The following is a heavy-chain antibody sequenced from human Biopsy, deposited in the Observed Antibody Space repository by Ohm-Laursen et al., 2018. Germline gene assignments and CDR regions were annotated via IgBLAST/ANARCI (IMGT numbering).Heavy chain of an antibody. CDR1: GFSLNTRGMS. Sequence: TQTLTLTCTLSGFSLNTRGMSVTWIRQPPGKALEWLARLDWDDAKFYSESLKTRLTISKGTSENHVVLTLSDVAPVDTATYYCARIPILVVPAAIVYRHRRHLQGLDVWGQGTTVIVSS. CDR3: ARIPILVVPAAIVYRHRRHLQGLDV. V-gene: IGHV2-70*16. CDR2: LDWDDAK. J-gene: IGHJ6*02. D-gene: IGHD2-2*02.